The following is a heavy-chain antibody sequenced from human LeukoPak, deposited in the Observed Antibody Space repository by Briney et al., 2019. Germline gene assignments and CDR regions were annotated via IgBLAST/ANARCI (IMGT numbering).Heavy chain of an antibody. V-gene: IGHV4-59*01. CDR3: ARGFLGDYYDSSGYLDY. CDR2: IYYSGST. D-gene: IGHD3-22*01. J-gene: IGHJ4*02. CDR1: GGSISSYY. Sequence: SETLSLTCTVSGGSISSYYWSWIRQPPGKGLEWIGYIYYSGSTNYNPSLKSRVTISVDTSKNQFSLKLSSVTAADTAVYYCARGFLGDYYDSSGYLDYWGQGTLVTVSS.